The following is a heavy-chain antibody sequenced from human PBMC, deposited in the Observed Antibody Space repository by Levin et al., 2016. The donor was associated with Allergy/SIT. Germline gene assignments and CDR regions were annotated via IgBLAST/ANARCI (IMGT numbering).Heavy chain of an antibody. Sequence: GESLKISCAASGFTFNSYWMHWVRQAPGKGLEWVSAISGSGDTTYYADSVKGRFTVSRDNSKNTVDLQMNSLRAEDTAVYYCARAGSGRYSSAEYFQHWGQGTLVTVSS. J-gene: IGHJ1*01. CDR2: ISGSGDTT. CDR1: GFTFNSYW. CDR3: ARAGSGRYSSAEYFQH. D-gene: IGHD1-26*01. V-gene: IGHV3-23*01.